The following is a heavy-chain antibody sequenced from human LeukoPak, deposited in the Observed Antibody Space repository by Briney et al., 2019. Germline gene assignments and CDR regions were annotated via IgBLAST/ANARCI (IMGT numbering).Heavy chain of an antibody. CDR1: GGSISSSSYY. CDR3: ARANYDFWSGYYYYYYYMDV. D-gene: IGHD3-3*01. J-gene: IGHJ6*03. Sequence: SETLSLTCTVSGGSISSSSYYWGWIREPPGKGLEGIGSIYYSGSTYYNLSLKTRVTISVDPSKNQFSLKLSSVTAADTAVYYCARANYDFWSGYYYYYYYMDVWGKRTTVTVSS. CDR2: IYYSGST. V-gene: IGHV4-39*07.